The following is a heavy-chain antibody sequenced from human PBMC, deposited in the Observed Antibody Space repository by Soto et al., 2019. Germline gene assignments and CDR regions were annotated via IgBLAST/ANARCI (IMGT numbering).Heavy chain of an antibody. J-gene: IGHJ6*02. D-gene: IGHD5-18*01. CDR1: GFSFSDYG. V-gene: IGHV3-30*18. CDR3: AKEVTRRVSHGMDV. Sequence: GGSLRLSCEASGFSFSDYGMHWVRQAPGKGLEWVAVVSFDGKVQYYADSVRGRFTISRDNSRNTLNLQMSSLRAEDTAVYYCAKEVTRRVSHGMDVWGQGTTVTSP. CDR2: VSFDGKVQ.